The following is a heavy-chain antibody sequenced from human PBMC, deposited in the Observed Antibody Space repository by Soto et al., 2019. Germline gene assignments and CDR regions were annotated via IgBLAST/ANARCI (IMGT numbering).Heavy chain of an antibody. CDR2: INAGNGNT. D-gene: IGHD3-10*01. CDR1: GYTFTSSA. CDR3: ARDLREFEYYFDY. V-gene: IGHV1-3*01. J-gene: IGHJ4*02. Sequence: ASVKVSCKASGYTFTSSAMHWGRPAPGQRLEWMGWINAGNGNTKYSQKFQGRVTITRDTSASTAYMELSSLRSEDTAVYYCARDLREFEYYFDYWDQRTLVTVSS.